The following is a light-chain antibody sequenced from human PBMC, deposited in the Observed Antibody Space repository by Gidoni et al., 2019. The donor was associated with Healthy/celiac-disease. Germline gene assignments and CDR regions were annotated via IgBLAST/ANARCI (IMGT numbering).Light chain of an antibody. Sequence: DIVMTQFPLSLPVTPGEPASISCRSSQSLLHSNGYNYLDWYLQKPGQSPQLLIYLGSNRASGVPDRFSGSGSGTDFTLKISKVEAEDVGVYYCMQALQTPCTFGPGTKVEIK. V-gene: IGKV2-28*01. CDR2: LGS. J-gene: IGKJ3*01. CDR1: QSLLHSNGYNY. CDR3: MQALQTPCT.